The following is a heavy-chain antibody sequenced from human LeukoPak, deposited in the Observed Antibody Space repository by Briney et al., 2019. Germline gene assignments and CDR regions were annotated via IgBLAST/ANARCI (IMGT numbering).Heavy chain of an antibody. J-gene: IGHJ4*02. CDR1: GFTVTNNY. CDR2: IYISGST. CDR3: ARSAGRSSVSSS. D-gene: IGHD6-6*01. V-gene: IGHV3-66*01. Sequence: PGGCLRLSCAVSGFTVTNNYMNCVRQAPGKGLEWGSVIYISGSTYYADSVKGRFTISRDNSKNTRYLQKNSLIIEDTAVYYCARSAGRSSVSSSWGQGTLVTVSS.